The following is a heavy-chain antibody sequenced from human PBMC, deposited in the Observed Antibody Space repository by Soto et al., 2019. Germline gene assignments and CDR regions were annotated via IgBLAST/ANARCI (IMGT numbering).Heavy chain of an antibody. CDR1: GGSFSGYY. CDR3: ARGWCSSTSCYRSFDY. V-gene: IGHV4-34*01. CDR2: INHSGST. J-gene: IGHJ4*02. D-gene: IGHD2-2*01. Sequence: PSETLSLTCAVYGGSFSGYYWSWIRQPPGKGLEWIGEINHSGSTNYNPSLKSRVTISVDTSKNQFSLKLSSVTAADTAVYYCARGWCSSTSCYRSFDYWGREPWSPSPQ.